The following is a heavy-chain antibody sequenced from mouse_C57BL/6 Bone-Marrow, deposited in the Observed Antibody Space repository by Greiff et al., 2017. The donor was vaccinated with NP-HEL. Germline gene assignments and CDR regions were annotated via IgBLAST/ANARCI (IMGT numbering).Heavy chain of an antibody. D-gene: IGHD2-3*01. CDR1: GFTFSSYA. CDR3: ARIYDGYSYWYFDV. Sequence: EVQLVESGGGLVKPGGSLKLSCAASGFTFSSYAMSWVRQTPEKRLEWVATISDGGSYTYYPAHVKGRFTISRDNAKNNLYLQMSDLKSEDTAMYDGARIYDGYSYWYFDVWGTGTTVTVSS. V-gene: IGHV5-4*01. J-gene: IGHJ1*03. CDR2: ISDGGSYT.